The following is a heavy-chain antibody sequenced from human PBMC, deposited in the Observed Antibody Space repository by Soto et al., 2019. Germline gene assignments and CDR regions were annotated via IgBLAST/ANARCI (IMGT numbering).Heavy chain of an antibody. CDR1: GFTFSSYG. V-gene: IGHV3-30*18. CDR3: AKDHLETTVTTPSY. J-gene: IGHJ4*02. D-gene: IGHD4-17*01. Sequence: QVQLVESGGGVVQPGRSLRLSCAASGFTFSSYGMHWVRQAPGKGLEWVAVISYDGNNEYYADSVKGRFTISRDNSKNTLYLQMNSLRAEDTAVYYCAKDHLETTVTTPSYWGQGTLVTVSS. CDR2: ISYDGNNE.